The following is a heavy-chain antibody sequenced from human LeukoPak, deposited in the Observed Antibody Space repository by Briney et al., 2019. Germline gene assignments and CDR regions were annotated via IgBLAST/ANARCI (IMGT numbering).Heavy chain of an antibody. CDR3: ARESGDFWSGYSFDY. D-gene: IGHD3-3*01. V-gene: IGHV3-30*03. Sequence: GGSLRLSCAASGFTFSSYGMHWVRQAPGKGLEWVAVISYDGSNKYYVDSVKGRFTISRDNSKNTLYLQMNSLRAEDTAVYYCARESGDFWSGYSFDYWGQGTLVTVSS. J-gene: IGHJ4*02. CDR1: GFTFSSYG. CDR2: ISYDGSNK.